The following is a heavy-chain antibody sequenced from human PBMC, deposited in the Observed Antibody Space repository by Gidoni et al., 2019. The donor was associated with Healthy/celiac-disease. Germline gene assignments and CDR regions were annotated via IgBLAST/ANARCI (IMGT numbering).Heavy chain of an antibody. CDR3: ARELRNCGGDCYSPDAFDI. Sequence: QVQLVESGGGLVKPGGSLRLSCAASGFPFSDYYMSWIRQAPGKGLEWVSYISSSSSYTNDADSVKGRFTISRDNAKNSLYLQMNSLRAEDTAVYYCARELRNCGGDCYSPDAFDIWGQGTMVTVSS. CDR1: GFPFSDYY. D-gene: IGHD2-21*02. J-gene: IGHJ3*02. CDR2: ISSSSSYT. V-gene: IGHV3-11*06.